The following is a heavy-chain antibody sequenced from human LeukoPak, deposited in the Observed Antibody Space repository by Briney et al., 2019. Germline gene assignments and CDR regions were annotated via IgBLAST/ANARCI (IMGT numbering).Heavy chain of an antibody. J-gene: IGHJ4*02. CDR3: ARRLAAAGTGDFDY. Sequence: GESLKISCKGYGDSFTSYWIGWVRQMPGKGREWMGSIYPGDSDTRYSASFQGQVTISADKSISTAYLQWSSLTAPDPAMFYCARRLAAAGTGDFDYWGQGTLVTVSS. CDR1: GDSFTSYW. CDR2: IYPGDSDT. V-gene: IGHV5-51*01. D-gene: IGHD6-13*01.